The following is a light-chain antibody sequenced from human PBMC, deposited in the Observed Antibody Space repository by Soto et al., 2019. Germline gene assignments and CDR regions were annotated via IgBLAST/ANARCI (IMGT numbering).Light chain of an antibody. CDR2: GVT. CDR3: SSYTNTARV. CDR1: SSDVGGYSF. J-gene: IGLJ3*02. Sequence: QSVLTQPASVSGSPGQSITISCTGTSSDVGGYSFVSWYQQHPGKAPKLIIYGVTSRPSGVSSRFSGSKSGNTASLTISGLQAEDEADYYCSSYTNTARVFGGGTKLTVL. V-gene: IGLV2-14*01.